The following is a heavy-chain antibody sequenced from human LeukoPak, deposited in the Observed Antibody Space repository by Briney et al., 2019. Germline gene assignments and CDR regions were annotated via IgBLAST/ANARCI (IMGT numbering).Heavy chain of an antibody. V-gene: IGHV5-51*01. D-gene: IGHD6-13*01. CDR1: GYSFTSYW. CDR3: ARRVSPFVAATGRGNYFDY. Sequence: GESLKISRKCSGYSFTSYWIGWVRQMPGKGLEWMGIIYPSDSDTRYSPSFQGQVTISAAKSISTAYLQWNSLKASDTAMYYCARRVSPFVAATGRGNYFDYWGQGALVTVSS. CDR2: IYPSDSDT. J-gene: IGHJ4*02.